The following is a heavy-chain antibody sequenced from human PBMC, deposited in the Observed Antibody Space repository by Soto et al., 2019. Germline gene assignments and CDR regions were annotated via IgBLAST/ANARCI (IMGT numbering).Heavy chain of an antibody. CDR3: AKDRYSEYCFEY. D-gene: IGHD1-20*01. CDR2: ISYDGSNK. Sequence: LRLSCTASGFTFSSYGMHWVRQAPGKGLEWVAVISYDGSNKYYADSVKGRFTIPRDNSKNTLYLQMNSLRAEDTAVYYCAKDRYSEYCFEYCRQGTLGGVAS. CDR1: GFTFSSYG. V-gene: IGHV3-30*18. J-gene: IGHJ4*02.